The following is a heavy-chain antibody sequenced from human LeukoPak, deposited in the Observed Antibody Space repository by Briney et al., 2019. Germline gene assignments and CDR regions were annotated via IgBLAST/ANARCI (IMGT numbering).Heavy chain of an antibody. CDR3: AKGSGSGWYGWFAP. J-gene: IGHJ5*02. D-gene: IGHD6-19*01. CDR2: IEASGGAT. CDR1: GFSFSAYA. V-gene: IGHV3-23*01. Sequence: GESLRLSCAASGFSFSAYAMYWVRQAPGKGLEWVSSIEASGGATYYADSVKGRSTISRDNSKNTFYLQMNSLRADDTAVYYCAKGSGSGWYGWFAPWGQGTLVTVSS.